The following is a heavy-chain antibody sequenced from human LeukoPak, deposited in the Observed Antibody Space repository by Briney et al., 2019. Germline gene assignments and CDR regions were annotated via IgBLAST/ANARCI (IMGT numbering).Heavy chain of an antibody. Sequence: SVNVSCKASGGTFSSYAISWVRQAPGQGLEWMGRIIPILGIANYAQKFQGRVTITADKSTSTAYMELSSLRSEDTAVYYCARDPTMTLFDPWGQGTLVTVSS. CDR1: GGTFSSYA. J-gene: IGHJ5*02. V-gene: IGHV1-69*04. CDR3: ARDPTMTLFDP. D-gene: IGHD3-22*01. CDR2: IIPILGIA.